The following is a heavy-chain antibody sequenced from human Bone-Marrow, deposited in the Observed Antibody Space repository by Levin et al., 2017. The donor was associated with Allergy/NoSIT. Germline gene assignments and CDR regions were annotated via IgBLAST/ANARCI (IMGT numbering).Heavy chain of an antibody. CDR2: IWYDGSNR. Sequence: GESLKISCAASGFSFNMYGMHWVRQAPGKGLEWVAVIWYDGSNRYYGESVKGRFTISRDNSKNTLFLELNSLRVEDTAVYYCARDESGYSGNYYGFFDHWGRGTSVTVSS. D-gene: IGHD5-12*01. J-gene: IGHJ4*02. CDR3: ARDESGYSGNYYGFFDH. CDR1: GFSFNMYG. V-gene: IGHV3-33*01.